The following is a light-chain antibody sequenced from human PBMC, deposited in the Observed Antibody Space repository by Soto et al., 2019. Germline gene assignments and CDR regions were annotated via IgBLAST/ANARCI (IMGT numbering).Light chain of an antibody. CDR3: CSYAGSYSWV. V-gene: IGLV2-11*01. J-gene: IGLJ3*02. Sequence: QSALTQPRSVSGSPGQSVTLSCTGTSSDVGYYNYVSWYQQYPGQAPKLIIYDVSKRPSGVPDRFSGSKSGNTASLTISGIQVEDDADYYCCSYAGSYSWVFGGGTKLTVL. CDR1: SSDVGYYNY. CDR2: DVS.